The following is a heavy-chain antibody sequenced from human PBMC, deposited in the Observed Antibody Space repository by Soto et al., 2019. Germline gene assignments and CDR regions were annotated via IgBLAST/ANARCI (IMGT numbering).Heavy chain of an antibody. CDR2: IYHTGST. J-gene: IGHJ4*02. CDR3: ARATGTLRSRNCDY. Sequence: TLSRTCSVSGGSISTVGHYWTWIRQPPGKGLEWIGSIYHTGSTYYSKSLRSRLTMSVDTSKSQFSLRLSSVTAADTAVYYCARATGTLRSRNCDYWGQGSLVTVSS. V-gene: IGHV4-31*03. D-gene: IGHD1-1*01. CDR1: GGSISTVGHY.